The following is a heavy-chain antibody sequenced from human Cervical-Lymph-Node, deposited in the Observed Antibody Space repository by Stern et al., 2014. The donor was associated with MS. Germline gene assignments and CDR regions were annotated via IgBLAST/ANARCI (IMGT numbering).Heavy chain of an antibody. V-gene: IGHV2-5*01. CDR2: IFWNDDK. J-gene: IGHJ5*02. CDR3: AHGLNINWLDP. D-gene: IGHD2/OR15-2a*01. CDR1: GFSLSTSGVG. Sequence: QFTLKESGPTLVKPTQTLTLTCTFSGFSLSTSGVGVGWIRQPPGKALEWLAHIFWNDDKRYSPSLRSRLTITKDTSKNQVVLTMTNMDPVDTATYYCAHGLNINWLDPWGQGTLVTVTS.